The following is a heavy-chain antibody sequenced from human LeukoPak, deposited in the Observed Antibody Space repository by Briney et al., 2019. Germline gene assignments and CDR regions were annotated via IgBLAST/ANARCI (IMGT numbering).Heavy chain of an antibody. J-gene: IGHJ5*02. CDR2: IWYDGSNK. D-gene: IGHD2-2*01. V-gene: IGHV3-33*01. Sequence: GGSLRLSCAASGFTFSSYGMHWVRQAPGKGLEWVAVIWYDGSNKYYADSVKGRFTISRDNSKNTLYLQMNSLRAEDTAVYYCASLVVPAARKLGVFIGWFDPWGQGTLVTVSS. CDR3: ASLVVPAARKLGVFIGWFDP. CDR1: GFTFSSYG.